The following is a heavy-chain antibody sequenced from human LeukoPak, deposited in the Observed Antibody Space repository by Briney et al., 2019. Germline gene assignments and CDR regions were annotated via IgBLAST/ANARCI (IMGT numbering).Heavy chain of an antibody. J-gene: IGHJ4*02. CDR1: GFTFSSYW. V-gene: IGHV3-23*01. D-gene: IGHD2-21*01. CDR3: AKYCDPTKRLHYFDY. Sequence: GGSLRLSCAASGFTFSSYWMSWVRQAPGKGLEWVSAISGSGGSTYYADSVKGRFTISRDNSKNTLYLQMNSLRAEDTAVYYCAKYCDPTKRLHYFDYWGQGTLVTVSS. CDR2: ISGSGGST.